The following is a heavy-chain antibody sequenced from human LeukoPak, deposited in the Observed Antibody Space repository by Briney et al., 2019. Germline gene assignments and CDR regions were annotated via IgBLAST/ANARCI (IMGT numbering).Heavy chain of an antibody. J-gene: IGHJ4*02. CDR1: GFTFSSHG. CDR2: ISYDGSNK. D-gene: IGHD1-26*01. CDR3: AKDSGSYYFDY. Sequence: GGSLRLSCAASGFTFSSHGMHWVRQAPGKGLEWVAVISYDGSNKYYADSVKGRFTISRDNSKNTLYLQMNSLRAEDKAVYYCAKDSGSYYFDYWGQGTLVTVSS. V-gene: IGHV3-30*18.